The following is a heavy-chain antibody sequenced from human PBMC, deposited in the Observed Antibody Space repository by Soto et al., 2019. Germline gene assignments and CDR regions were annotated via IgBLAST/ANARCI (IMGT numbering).Heavy chain of an antibody. D-gene: IGHD3-3*01. CDR2: ISYDGST. Sequence: QVQLQESGPGLVKPSETLSLTCTVSGGAISTYFWSWIRQPPGKGLEWIGYISYDGSTNYNPSLRSRLTISLDTSKNQFSLKLTSVTAADTAVYYCAGSRRDSGVVMGLNYWGQGSLVSVSS. CDR3: AGSRRDSGVVMGLNY. CDR1: GGAISTYF. V-gene: IGHV4-59*01. J-gene: IGHJ4*02.